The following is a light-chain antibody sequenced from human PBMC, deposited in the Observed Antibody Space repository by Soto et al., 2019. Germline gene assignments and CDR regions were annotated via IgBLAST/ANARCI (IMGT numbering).Light chain of an antibody. CDR1: SSDVGSYNF. CDR2: EVS. V-gene: IGLV2-23*02. Sequence: QSVLTQPASVSGSPGQSIIISCTGTSSDVGSYNFGSWYQQHPGKAPKLMIYEVSKRPSGVSNRFSGSKSGNTASLTISGTQPEYEADYYCCSYAGNSGVFGRGTKLTVL. CDR3: CSYAGNSGV. J-gene: IGLJ2*01.